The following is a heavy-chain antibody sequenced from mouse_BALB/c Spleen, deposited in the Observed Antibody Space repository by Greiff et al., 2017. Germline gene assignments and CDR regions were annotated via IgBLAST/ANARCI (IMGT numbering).Heavy chain of an antibody. V-gene: IGHV14-3*02. CDR3: ASTYGYDDYYAMDY. D-gene: IGHD2-2*01. CDR1: GFNIKDTY. Sequence: VQLQQSGAELVKPGASVKLSCTASGFNIKDTYMHWVKQRPEQGLEWIGRIDPANGNTKYDPKFQGKATITADTSSNTAYLQLSILTSEDTAVYYCASTYGYDDYYAMDYWGQGTSVTVSS. J-gene: IGHJ4*01. CDR2: IDPANGNT.